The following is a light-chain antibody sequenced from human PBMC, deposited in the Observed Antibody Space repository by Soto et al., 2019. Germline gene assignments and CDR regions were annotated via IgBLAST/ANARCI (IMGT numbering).Light chain of an antibody. CDR1: QTISSW. CDR3: LQHNSYPLT. CDR2: KAS. V-gene: IGKV1-5*03. Sequence: DIKMTQSPSTLSGSVGDRVTITCRASQTISSWLAWSQQKPGKAPKILIYKASTLKSGVPSRFSGSGSGTEFTLTISSLQPEDVATYYCLQHNSYPLTLGQGTKVDIK. J-gene: IGKJ1*01.